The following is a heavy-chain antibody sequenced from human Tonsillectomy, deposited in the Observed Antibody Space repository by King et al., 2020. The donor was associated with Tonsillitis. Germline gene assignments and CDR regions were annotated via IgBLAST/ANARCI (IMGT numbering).Heavy chain of an antibody. CDR3: AVGNWFDP. V-gene: IGHV1-2*02. CDR1: GYTFTGYF. J-gene: IGHJ5*02. CDR2: INPNTGGT. Sequence: QLVQSGAEVQKPGASVKVSCETSGYTFTGYFIHWGRQAPGQGLEWMGWINPNTGGTNYAQNFQGRVTMTRDTSISTAYMDLSRLTSDDTAVYYCAVGNWFDPGAREPWSPSPQ.